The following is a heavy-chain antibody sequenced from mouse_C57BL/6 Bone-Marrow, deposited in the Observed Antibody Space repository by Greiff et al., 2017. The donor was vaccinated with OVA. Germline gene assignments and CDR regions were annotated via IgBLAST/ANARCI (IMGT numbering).Heavy chain of an antibody. CDR2: ISSGGSYT. D-gene: IGHD4-1*01. J-gene: IGHJ2*01. CDR1: GFTFSSYD. Sequence: EVQLVESGGDLVKPGGSLKLSCAASGFTFSSYDMSWVRQTPDKRLEWVATISSGGSYTYYPDSVKGRFTISRDNAKNTLYLQMSSLKSEDTAMYYCARHLGRGYWGQGTTLTVSS. V-gene: IGHV5-6*01. CDR3: ARHLGRGY.